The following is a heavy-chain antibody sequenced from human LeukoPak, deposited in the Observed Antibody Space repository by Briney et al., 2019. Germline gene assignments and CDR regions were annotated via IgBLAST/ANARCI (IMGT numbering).Heavy chain of an antibody. CDR2: INPDSGFT. V-gene: IGHV1-2*02. J-gene: IGHJ4*02. D-gene: IGHD3-16*01. Sequence: ASVKVSCKASGYKFTDDYMHWVRQAPGQGLEFVGWINPDSGFTNYAQKFKGRVTMTRDTPISTAYLEVRSLTSDDTAVYYCAPTAEAYTSWWKVWGQGTLVTVSS. CDR3: APTAEAYTSWWKV. CDR1: GYKFTDDY.